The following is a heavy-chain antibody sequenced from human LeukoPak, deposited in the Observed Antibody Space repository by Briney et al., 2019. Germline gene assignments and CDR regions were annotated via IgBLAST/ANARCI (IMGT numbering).Heavy chain of an antibody. V-gene: IGHV4-39*01. J-gene: IGHJ5*02. CDR3: VRHRSGQAWLDP. D-gene: IGHD1-26*01. CDR2: IYYSGSS. CDR1: GDSVTSSSYC. Sequence: SETLSLTCIVAGDSVTSSSYCWGWIRQLPGKGLEWIGCIYYSGSSYYNSSLNSRVTISVDTSKNEFSLRLKSVTATDTALYYCVRHRSGQAWLDPWGQGTLVTVSS.